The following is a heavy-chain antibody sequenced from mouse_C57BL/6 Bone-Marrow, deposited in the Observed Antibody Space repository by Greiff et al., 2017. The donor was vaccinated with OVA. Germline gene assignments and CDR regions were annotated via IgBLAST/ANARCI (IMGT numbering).Heavy chain of an antibody. Sequence: EVNVVESGGGLVKPGGSLKLSCAASGFTFSSYAMSWVRQTPEKRLEWVATISDGGSYTYYPDNVKGRFTLSRDNAKNTLYLQMSHLKSEDTAMYYCARDSNQWYFDVWGTGTTVTVSS. CDR1: GFTFSSYA. CDR2: ISDGGSYT. CDR3: ARDSNQWYFDV. D-gene: IGHD2-5*01. V-gene: IGHV5-4*01. J-gene: IGHJ1*03.